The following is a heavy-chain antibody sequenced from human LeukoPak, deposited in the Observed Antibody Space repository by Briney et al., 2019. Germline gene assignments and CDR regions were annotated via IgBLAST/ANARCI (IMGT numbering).Heavy chain of an antibody. J-gene: IGHJ4*02. Sequence: GGSLRLSCEASTFTFSSYSMNWVRQAPGKGLEWVSSISSSSSYIYYTDSVKGRFTISRDNAKNSLYLQMNSLRAEDTAVYYCVRSTVTTAYFDYGGQGTLVTASS. CDR2: ISSSSSYI. D-gene: IGHD4-17*01. CDR1: TFTFSSYS. V-gene: IGHV3-21*01. CDR3: VRSTVTTAYFDY.